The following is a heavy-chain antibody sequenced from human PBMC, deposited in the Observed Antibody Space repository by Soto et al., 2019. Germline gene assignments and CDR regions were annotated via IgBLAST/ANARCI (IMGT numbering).Heavy chain of an antibody. CDR2: IGSSSSYT. CDR3: ARSYYYGMDV. J-gene: IGHJ6*02. V-gene: IGHV3-11*05. CDR1: GFTFSDYY. Sequence: QVQLVEYVGDLVKPGRSLRLSCAASGFTFSDYYMSWIRQAPGKGLEWISYIGSSSSYTNYADSVKGRFTISRDNAKNSLYLQMNSLRAEDTAVYYCARSYYYGMDVWGQGTTVTVSS.